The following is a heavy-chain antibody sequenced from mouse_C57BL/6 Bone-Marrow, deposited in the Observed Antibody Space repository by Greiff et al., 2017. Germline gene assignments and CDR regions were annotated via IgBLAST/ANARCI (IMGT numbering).Heavy chain of an antibody. CDR1: GYTFTDYE. D-gene: IGHD2-13*01. CDR3: TRGGEAGVI. Sequence: QVHVKQSGAELVRPGASVTLSCKASGYTFTDYEMHWVKQTPVHGLEWIGAIDPETGGTAYNQKFKGKAILTADKSSSTAYMELRSLTSEDYAVYYCTRGGEAGVIWGQGTSVTVSS. CDR2: IDPETGGT. V-gene: IGHV1-15*01. J-gene: IGHJ4*01.